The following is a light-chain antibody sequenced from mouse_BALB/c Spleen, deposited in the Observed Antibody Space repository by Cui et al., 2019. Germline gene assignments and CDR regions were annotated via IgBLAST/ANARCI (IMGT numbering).Light chain of an antibody. CDR1: KSLLHRSGNTY. Sequence: DIVMTQAAPSVLVTPGESVSISCRSSKSLLHRSGNTYLYWFLKRPGQSPQILIYRMSNLASGVPDRFSGSGSGTAFTLRISRVEAEDVGVYYCVQHLENPTFGGGTKLEIK. CDR2: RMS. J-gene: IGKJ2*01. CDR3: VQHLENPT. V-gene: IGKV2-137*01.